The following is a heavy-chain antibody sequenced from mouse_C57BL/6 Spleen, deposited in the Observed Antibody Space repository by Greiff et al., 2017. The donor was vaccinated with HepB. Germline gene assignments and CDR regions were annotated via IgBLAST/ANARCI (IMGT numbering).Heavy chain of an antibody. CDR2: IDPSDSYT. CDR1: GYTFTSYW. V-gene: IGHV1-69*01. J-gene: IGHJ3*01. D-gene: IGHD1-1*01. Sequence: VQLQQSGAELVMPGASVKLSCKASGYTFTSYWMHWVKQRPGQGLEWIGEIDPSDSYTNYNQKFKGKSTLTVDKSSSTAYMQLSSLTSEDSAVYYCARHYGSSTFAYWGQGTLVTVSA. CDR3: ARHYGSSTFAY.